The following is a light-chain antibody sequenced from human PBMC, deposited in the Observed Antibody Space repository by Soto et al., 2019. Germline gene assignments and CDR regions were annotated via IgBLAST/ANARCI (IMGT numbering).Light chain of an antibody. V-gene: IGKV3-20*01. Sequence: EIVLTQSPGTLSLSPGERATLSCRASQSVSSSYLAWYQQKPGQAPRLLIYGASSRATGIPDRFSGSGSGPDFTLTISRLEPEDFAVYYCQQYGSSPLLTFGGGTKVVSK. CDR2: GAS. J-gene: IGKJ4*01. CDR1: QSVSSSY. CDR3: QQYGSSPLLT.